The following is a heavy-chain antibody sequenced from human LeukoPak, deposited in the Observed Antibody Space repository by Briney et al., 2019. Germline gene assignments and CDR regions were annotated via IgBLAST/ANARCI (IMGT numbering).Heavy chain of an antibody. D-gene: IGHD2-2*02. CDR1: GFTFSSYW. J-gene: IGHJ5*02. CDR3: AMDTIVVVPAAIFWFDP. CDR2: IKQDGSEK. Sequence: GGSLRLSCAASGFTFSSYWMSWLRPAPGKGLEWVANIKQDGSEKYYVDSVKGRFTISRDNAKNALYLQMNSLRAEDTAVYHCAMDTIVVVPAAIFWFDPWGQGTLVTVSS. V-gene: IGHV3-7*04.